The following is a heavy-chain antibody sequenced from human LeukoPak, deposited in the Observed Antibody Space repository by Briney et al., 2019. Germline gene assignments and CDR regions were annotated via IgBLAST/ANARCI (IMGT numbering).Heavy chain of an antibody. V-gene: IGHV3-21*01. Sequence: GGSLRLSCAASGFTFSSYSMNWVRQAPGKGLEWVSSISSSSSYIYYADSVKGRFTISRDNAKNSLYLQMNSLRAEDTAVYYCARDRGAGDYAFDIWGQGTMVTVPS. CDR2: ISSSSSYI. CDR3: ARDRGAGDYAFDI. J-gene: IGHJ3*02. D-gene: IGHD7-27*01. CDR1: GFTFSSYS.